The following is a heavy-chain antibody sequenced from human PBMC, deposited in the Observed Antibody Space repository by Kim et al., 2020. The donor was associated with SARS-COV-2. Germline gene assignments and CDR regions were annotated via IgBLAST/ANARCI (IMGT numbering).Heavy chain of an antibody. CDR2: INHSGST. V-gene: IGHV4-34*01. D-gene: IGHD3-10*01. CDR3: ARGREGAYDYGSGEIDY. J-gene: IGHJ4*02. Sequence: SETLSLTCAVYGGSFSGYYWSWIRQPPGKGLEWIGEINHSGSTNYNPSLKSRVTISVDTSKNQFSLKLSSVTAADTAVYYCARGREGAYDYGSGEIDYWGQGTLVTVSS. CDR1: GGSFSGYY.